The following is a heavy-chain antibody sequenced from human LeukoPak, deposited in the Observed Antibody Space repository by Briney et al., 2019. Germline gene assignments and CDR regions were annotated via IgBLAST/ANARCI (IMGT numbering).Heavy chain of an antibody. CDR2: ISYDGSNE. J-gene: IGHJ4*02. V-gene: IGHV3-30*03. Sequence: PGGSLRLSCAASGFTFSSYGMHWVRQAPGKGLEWVAVISYDGSNEYYADSVKGRFTISRDNSKNTLYLQMNSLRAEDTAVYYCASRWYGDYWGQGTLVTVSS. CDR3: ASRWYGDY. CDR1: GFTFSSYG. D-gene: IGHD4-23*01.